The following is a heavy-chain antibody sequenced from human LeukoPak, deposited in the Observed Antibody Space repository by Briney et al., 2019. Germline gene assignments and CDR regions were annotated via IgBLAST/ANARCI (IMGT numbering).Heavy chain of an antibody. CDR2: INNDGSST. Sequence: PGGSLRLSCAASGFTFSSYSMNWVRQAPGKGLVGVSHINNDGSSTTYADSVKGRFTISRDNAKNTLYLQMNSLRAEDTAVYYCARERSGWLFDYWGQGTLVTVSS. V-gene: IGHV3-74*03. CDR3: ARERSGWLFDY. D-gene: IGHD6-19*01. J-gene: IGHJ4*02. CDR1: GFTFSSYS.